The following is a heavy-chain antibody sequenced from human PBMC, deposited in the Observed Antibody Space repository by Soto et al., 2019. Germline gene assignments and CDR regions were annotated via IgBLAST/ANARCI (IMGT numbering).Heavy chain of an antibody. D-gene: IGHD3-3*02. J-gene: IGHJ6*02. V-gene: IGHV3-23*01. CDR3: VKDLGYSLFAMGGGMDA. Sequence: EVQLLESGGGFVQPGGSMRLSCVASGFTFNNYAMNWVRQAPGKGPEWVSVMSGSGGSTFYADSVRGRFTTSRDTSKHTGYLQMDRLRVEDTAIYYCVKDLGYSLFAMGGGMDAWGRGTTVTVSS. CDR1: GFTFNNYA. CDR2: MSGSGGST.